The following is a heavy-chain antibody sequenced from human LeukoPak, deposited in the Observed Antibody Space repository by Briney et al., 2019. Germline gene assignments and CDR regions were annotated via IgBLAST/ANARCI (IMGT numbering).Heavy chain of an antibody. V-gene: IGHV3-48*04. J-gene: IGHJ6*04. CDR3: AELGITMIGGV. CDR2: ISSSGSTI. Sequence: GGSLRLSCAASGFTFSSYSMNWVRQAPGKGLEWVSYISSSGSTIYYADSVKGRFTISRDNAKNSLCLQMNGLRAEDTAVYYCAELGITMIGGVWGKGTTVTISS. D-gene: IGHD3-10*02. CDR1: GFTFSSYS.